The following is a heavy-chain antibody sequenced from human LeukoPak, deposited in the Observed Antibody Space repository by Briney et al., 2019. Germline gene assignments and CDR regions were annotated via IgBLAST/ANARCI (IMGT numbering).Heavy chain of an antibody. CDR2: IYPGDSDI. J-gene: IGHJ3*02. CDR1: GSSFTSYW. V-gene: IGHV5-51*01. Sequence: GESLQISCQGSGSSFTSYWIGWVRPMPGKGLEWMGIIYPGDSDIRYSPSFQGQVTISADKSISTAYLQWSSLKASDTAMYYCARQRPHDDYYGSGSYWRDAFDIWGQGTMVTVSS. CDR3: ARQRPHDDYYGSGSYWRDAFDI. D-gene: IGHD3-10*01.